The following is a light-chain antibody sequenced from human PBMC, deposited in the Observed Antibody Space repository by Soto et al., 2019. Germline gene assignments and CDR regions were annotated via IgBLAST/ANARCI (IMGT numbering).Light chain of an antibody. J-gene: IGLJ3*02. CDR3: CSYAGTYTPWV. CDR2: GVT. Sequence: SALTQPRSVSGSPGQSVTISCTGTSSDVVNYNYVSWYQQHPGKAPKLLIFGVTKRPSGIPDRFSGSKSGNTASLTSSGLQAEDEADYYCCSYAGTYTPWVFGGGTQLTVL. CDR1: SSDVVNYNY. V-gene: IGLV2-11*01.